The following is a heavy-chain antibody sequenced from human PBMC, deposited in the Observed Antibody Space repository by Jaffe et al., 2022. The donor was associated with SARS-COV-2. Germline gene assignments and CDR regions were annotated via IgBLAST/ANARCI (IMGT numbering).Heavy chain of an antibody. CDR1: GFTFSNAW. CDR2: IKSKTDGGTT. V-gene: IGHV3-15*01. Sequence: EVQLVESGGGLVKPGGSLRLSCAASGFTFSNAWMSWVRQAPGKGLEWVGRIKSKTDGGTTDYAAPVKGRFTISRDDSKNTLYLQMNSLKTEDTAVYYCTTFSQQLERRYNWFDPWGQGTLVTVSS. J-gene: IGHJ5*02. D-gene: IGHD6-13*01. CDR3: TTFSQQLERRYNWFDP.